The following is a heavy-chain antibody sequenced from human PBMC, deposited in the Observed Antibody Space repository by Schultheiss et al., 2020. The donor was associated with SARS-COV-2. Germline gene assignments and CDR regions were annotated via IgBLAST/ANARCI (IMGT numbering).Heavy chain of an antibody. CDR3: ARRPDYSSKAYYFDY. J-gene: IGHJ4*02. CDR2: IYPGDSDT. V-gene: IGHV5-51*01. Sequence: GGSLRLSCKGSGYSFTSYWIGWVRQMPGKGLEWMGIIYPGDSDTRYSPSFQGQVTISADKSISTAYLQWSSLKASDTAMYYCARRPDYSSKAYYFDYWGQGTLVTVSS. D-gene: IGHD6-13*01. CDR1: GYSFTSYW.